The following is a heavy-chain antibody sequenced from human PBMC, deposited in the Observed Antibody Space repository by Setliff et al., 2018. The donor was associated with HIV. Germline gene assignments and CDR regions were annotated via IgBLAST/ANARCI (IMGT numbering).Heavy chain of an antibody. J-gene: IGHJ4*02. V-gene: IGHV3-7*03. CDR2: INQDGSEK. D-gene: IGHD1-26*01. CDR1: GFTFSSYS. Sequence: GSLRLSCAASGFTFSSYSMNWVRQAPGKGLEWVANINQDGSEKNYMDSVKGRFTISRDNAKNSLYLQMNSLRVEDTAVYYCATDCAVVGGTGSLDSWGQGTLVTVSS. CDR3: ATDCAVVGGTGSLDS.